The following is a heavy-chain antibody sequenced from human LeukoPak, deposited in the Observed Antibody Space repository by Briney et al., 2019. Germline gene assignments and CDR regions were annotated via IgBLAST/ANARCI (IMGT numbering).Heavy chain of an antibody. J-gene: IGHJ3*02. D-gene: IGHD3-16*01. CDR3: AREGEGYYDAFDI. V-gene: IGHV3-33*01. Sequence: GGSLRLSCTASGFTFSNYGMHWVRQAPGKGLEWVAIIWFDGSNKYYADSVRGRFTISRDNSKNTLYLQMNSLRAEDTAVYYCAREGEGYYDAFDIWGQGTMVTVSS. CDR1: GFTFSNYG. CDR2: IWFDGSNK.